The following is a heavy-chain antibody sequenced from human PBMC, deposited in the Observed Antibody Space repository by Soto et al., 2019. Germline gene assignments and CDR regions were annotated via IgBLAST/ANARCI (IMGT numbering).Heavy chain of an antibody. CDR3: ARMGIFVATTAPYYYYYYMDV. D-gene: IGHD1-26*01. CDR2: MNPNSGNT. V-gene: IGHV1-8*01. Sequence: ASVKVSCKASGYTFTSYDINWVRQATGQGLEWMGWMNPNSGNTGYAQKFQGRVTMTRNTSISTAYMELSSLRSEDTAVYYCARMGIFVATTAPYYYYYYMDVWGKGTTVTVFS. J-gene: IGHJ6*03. CDR1: GYTFTSYD.